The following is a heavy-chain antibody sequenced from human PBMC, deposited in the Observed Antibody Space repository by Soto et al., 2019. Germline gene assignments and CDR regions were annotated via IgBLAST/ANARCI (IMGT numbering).Heavy chain of an antibody. J-gene: IGHJ6*02. Sequence: QVQLVQSGAEVKKPGSSVKVSCKASGGTFSSYAISWVRQAPGQGLEWMGGIIPIFGTANYAQKFQGRGTITADESTSTAYMELSSLISEDTAVYYCARGNQQLDYYYSYGMDVWGQGTTVTVSS. CDR1: GGTFSSYA. D-gene: IGHD6-13*01. CDR3: ARGNQQLDYYYSYGMDV. V-gene: IGHV1-69*01. CDR2: IIPIFGTA.